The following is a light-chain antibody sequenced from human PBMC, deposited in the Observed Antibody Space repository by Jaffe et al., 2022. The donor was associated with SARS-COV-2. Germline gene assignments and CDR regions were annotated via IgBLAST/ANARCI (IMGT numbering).Light chain of an antibody. CDR2: WAS. Sequence: DIVLTQSPDSLAVSLGERATINCKSSQSVLYSSNNQNYLAWYQQKPRQPPKLLIYWASTRESGVPDRFSGSGSGTDFTLTISSLQAEDVAVYYCQQYDSIPLTFGQGTRLEIK. V-gene: IGKV4-1*01. CDR3: QQYDSIPLT. CDR1: QSVLYSSNNQNY. J-gene: IGKJ5*01.